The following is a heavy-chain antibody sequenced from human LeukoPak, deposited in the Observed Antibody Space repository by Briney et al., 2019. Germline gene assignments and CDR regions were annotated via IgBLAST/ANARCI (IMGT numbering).Heavy chain of an antibody. D-gene: IGHD6-19*01. CDR2: ISAYNGNT. J-gene: IGHJ4*02. V-gene: IGHV1-18*01. Sequence: GASVKVSCKTYGYTFTSHGISWVRQAPGQGLGWMGWISAYNGNTNYAQKLQGRVTMTTDTSTSTAYMELRSLRSDDTAVYYCARGRSSGWVVDWGQGTLVTVSS. CDR1: GYTFTSHG. CDR3: ARGRSSGWVVD.